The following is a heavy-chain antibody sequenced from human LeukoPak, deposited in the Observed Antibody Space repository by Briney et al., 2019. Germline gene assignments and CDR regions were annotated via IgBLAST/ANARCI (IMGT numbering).Heavy chain of an antibody. CDR1: GGSINTYS. Sequence: PSETLSLTCTVSGGSINTYSWNWIRQPAGKGLEWIGRIYTNGSTNYNPSLKSRVSISIDKSKNQFSLRLSSVTAADTAVYYCARGNSSSSCDYWGQGTLVTVSS. D-gene: IGHD6-6*01. V-gene: IGHV4-4*07. J-gene: IGHJ4*02. CDR3: ARGNSSSSCDY. CDR2: IYTNGST.